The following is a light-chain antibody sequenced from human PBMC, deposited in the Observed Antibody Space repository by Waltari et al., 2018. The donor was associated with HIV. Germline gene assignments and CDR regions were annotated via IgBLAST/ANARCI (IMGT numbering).Light chain of an antibody. V-gene: IGLV2-23*02. Sequence: QSALTQPASVSGSPGQSITLSCTGTSSDVGTYNLVSWYQQHPGKAPKLMIHEVTKRPSGVSNRFSGSKSSNTASLTISGLQAEDEAEYYCCSFAGSTTFVVFGGGTKLTVL. CDR3: CSFAGSTTFVV. J-gene: IGLJ2*01. CDR2: EVT. CDR1: SSDVGTYNL.